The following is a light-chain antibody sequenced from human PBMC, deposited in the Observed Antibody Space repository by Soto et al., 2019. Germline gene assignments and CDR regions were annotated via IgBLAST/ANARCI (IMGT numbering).Light chain of an antibody. J-gene: IGKJ2*01. Sequence: EIVLTQSPGTLPLSPGERATLSCRASQSVSSNYLVWYQQKPGQAPRPLIYGASSRATGIPDRFSGSGSGTDFTITISRLEPEDFAGYYCQQYANSPFTFGQGTKLEIK. CDR1: QSVSSNY. CDR2: GAS. CDR3: QQYANSPFT. V-gene: IGKV3-20*01.